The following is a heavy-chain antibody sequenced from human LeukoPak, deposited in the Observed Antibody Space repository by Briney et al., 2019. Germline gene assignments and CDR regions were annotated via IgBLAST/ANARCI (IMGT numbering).Heavy chain of an antibody. CDR1: GGSISSSNW. J-gene: IGHJ5*02. V-gene: IGHV4-4*02. D-gene: IGHD1-26*01. Sequence: SETLSLTCAVSGGSISSSNWWSWVRQPPGKGLEWIGEIYHSGSTNYNPSLKSRVTISVDKSKNQFSLKLSSVTAADTAVYYCARDRSGSYRAAWFDPWGQGTLVTVSS. CDR2: IYHSGST. CDR3: ARDRSGSYRAAWFDP.